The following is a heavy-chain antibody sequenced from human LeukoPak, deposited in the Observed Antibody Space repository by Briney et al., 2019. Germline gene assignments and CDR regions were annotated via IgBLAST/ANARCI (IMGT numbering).Heavy chain of an antibody. V-gene: IGHV1-58*02. J-gene: IGHJ4*02. CDR2: IVVGSGNT. Sequence: SVKVSCKASGFTFTSSAMQWVRQARGQRLEWIGWIVVGSGNTNYTQKFQERVTITRDMSTSTAYMELSSLRSEDTAVYYCAAVGFTETTGRFDYWGQGTLVTVSS. D-gene: IGHD1-7*01. CDR3: AAVGFTETTGRFDY. CDR1: GFTFTSSA.